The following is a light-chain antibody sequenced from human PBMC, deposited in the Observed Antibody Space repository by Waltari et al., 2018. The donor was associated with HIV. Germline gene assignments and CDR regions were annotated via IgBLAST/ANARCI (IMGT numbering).Light chain of an antibody. CDR1: SSAIGGYHY. J-gene: IGLJ7*01. CDR2: GVT. V-gene: IGLV2-14*01. Sequence: QSALTQPASVSGSPGQSNTISCNGTSSAIGGYHYVSWYQQYPGKAPKLIIFGVTNRPSGVSTRFSGSKSGNMASLTISGLQAEDEADYYCTSYTSISPLAIFGGGTQVTVL. CDR3: TSYTSISPLAI.